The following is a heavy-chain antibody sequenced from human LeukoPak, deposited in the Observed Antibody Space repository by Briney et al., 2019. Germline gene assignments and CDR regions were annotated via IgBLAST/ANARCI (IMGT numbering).Heavy chain of an antibody. Sequence: GGSLRLSCAASGFTFSSYAMHWVRPAPGKGLEYVSAISSNGGSTYYANSVKGRFTISRDNSKNTLYLQMGSLRAEDMAVYYCASTSANTYYYDSSGYYYNYWGQGTLVTVSS. V-gene: IGHV3-64*01. CDR1: GFTFSSYA. CDR3: ASTSANTYYYDSSGYYYNY. D-gene: IGHD3-22*01. J-gene: IGHJ4*02. CDR2: ISSNGGST.